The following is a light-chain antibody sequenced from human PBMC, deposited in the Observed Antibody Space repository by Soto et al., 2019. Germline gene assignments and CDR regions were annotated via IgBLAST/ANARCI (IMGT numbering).Light chain of an antibody. Sequence: ETVMTQSPATLSVSPGERATLSCRASQSVSTNLAWYQQRPVQAPRLLIYGASTRDAGIPGTFSGSGSGTEFTLTISSLQSEDFAVYYCQQYNNWPLTFGGGTKVEIK. CDR3: QQYNNWPLT. CDR2: GAS. J-gene: IGKJ4*01. CDR1: QSVSTN. V-gene: IGKV3-15*01.